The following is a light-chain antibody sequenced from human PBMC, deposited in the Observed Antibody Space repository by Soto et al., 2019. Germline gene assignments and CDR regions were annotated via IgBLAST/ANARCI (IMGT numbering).Light chain of an antibody. CDR3: QQYSNSPQT. J-gene: IGKJ1*01. Sequence: IVLTQSPGPLSFSPGERATLSCRSSQSVSSGYLAWYQQKPGQAPSLLIYGASSRATGIPDRFSGSGSGTDFTLTISRLEPEDFAVYFCQQYSNSPQTFGQGTKVDIK. CDR1: QSVSSGY. CDR2: GAS. V-gene: IGKV3-20*01.